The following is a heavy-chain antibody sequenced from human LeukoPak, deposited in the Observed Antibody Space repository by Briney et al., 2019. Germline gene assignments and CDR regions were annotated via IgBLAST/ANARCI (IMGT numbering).Heavy chain of an antibody. J-gene: IGHJ4*02. CDR1: GFIFNKHA. CDR2: LSGSGGSA. CDR3: AKERDYGPADY. Sequence: GGSLRLSCAASGFIFNKHAMSWVRQAPGKGLEWVSGLSGSGGSADYADSVKGRFTVSRDNSKNTLFLQMNSLRAEDTAIYYCAKERDYGPADYWGQGTLVTVSS. V-gene: IGHV3-23*01. D-gene: IGHD4/OR15-4a*01.